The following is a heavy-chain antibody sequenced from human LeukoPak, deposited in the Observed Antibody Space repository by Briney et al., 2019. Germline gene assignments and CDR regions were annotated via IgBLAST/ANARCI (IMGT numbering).Heavy chain of an antibody. Sequence: ASVKVSCKVSGYTLTELSMHWVRQAPGNGHEWMGGFDPEDGETIYAQKFQGRVTMTEDTSTDTAYMELSSLRSEDTAVYYCATYPLNHDGIIRFDYWGQGTLVTVSS. J-gene: IGHJ4*02. CDR3: ATYPLNHDGIIRFDY. V-gene: IGHV1-24*01. CDR2: FDPEDGET. D-gene: IGHD1-14*01. CDR1: GYTLTELS.